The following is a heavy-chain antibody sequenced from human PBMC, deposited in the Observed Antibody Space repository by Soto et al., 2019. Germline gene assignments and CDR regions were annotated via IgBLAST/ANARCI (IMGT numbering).Heavy chain of an antibody. D-gene: IGHD3-10*01. V-gene: IGHV4-59*01. J-gene: IGHJ4*02. CDR3: TRGGGSFDY. CDR2: IYYSGTT. CDR1: GGSISNYY. Sequence: QVQLQESGPGLVKPSETLSLTCTVSGGSISNYYWSWIRQPPGKGLEWMGYIYYSGTTNYNPSLKXRXTXXVDTSKNQFSLKLSSVTAADTAVYYCTRGGGSFDYWGQGTLVTVSS.